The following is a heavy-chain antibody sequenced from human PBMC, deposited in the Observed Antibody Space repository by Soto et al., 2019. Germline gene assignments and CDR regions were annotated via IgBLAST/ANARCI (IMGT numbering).Heavy chain of an antibody. Sequence: SLRLSWAASGFTFNSYGMNWVRQAPGKGLGWVAVISYDGSNKYYADSAKGRFTISRDNSKNTLYLQMNSLRAEDTAVYYCAKLTPYGDYIYYYSGMDVWGQGTTATVSS. CDR2: ISYDGSNK. V-gene: IGHV3-30*18. CDR1: GFTFNSYG. CDR3: AKLTPYGDYIYYYSGMDV. J-gene: IGHJ6*02. D-gene: IGHD4-17*01.